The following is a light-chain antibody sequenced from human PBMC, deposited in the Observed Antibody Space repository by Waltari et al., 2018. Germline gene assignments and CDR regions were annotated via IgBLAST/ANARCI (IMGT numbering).Light chain of an antibody. Sequence: QSALTQPASVSGSPGQSITISCIGTSSDVGFYNFLSWYQQHPGEAPKLMIYDVNNRPSGVSSRFSGSKSGNTASLTISGLQAEDEADYYCSSYTSSHTWVFGGGTKVTVL. J-gene: IGLJ3*02. CDR3: SSYTSSHTWV. CDR2: DVN. CDR1: SSDVGFYNF. V-gene: IGLV2-14*03.